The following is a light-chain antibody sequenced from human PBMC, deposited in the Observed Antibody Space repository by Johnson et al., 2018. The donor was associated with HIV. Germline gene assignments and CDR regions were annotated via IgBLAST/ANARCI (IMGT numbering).Light chain of an antibody. V-gene: IGLV1-51*01. CDR2: DNN. Sequence: SVLTQPPSVSAAPGQKVTISCSGSSSNIGNNYASWYQQVPGTAPKLLIYDNNKRPSGIPDRFSGSKSGTSATLGITGLQTGDEADYYCGTWDNSLSAGVFGSGTKVTVL. CDR1: SSNIGNNY. CDR3: GTWDNSLSAGV. J-gene: IGLJ1*01.